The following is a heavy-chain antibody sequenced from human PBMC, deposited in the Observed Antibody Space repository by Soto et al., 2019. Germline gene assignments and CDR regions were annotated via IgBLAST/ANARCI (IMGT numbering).Heavy chain of an antibody. D-gene: IGHD2-15*01. J-gene: IGHJ3*02. CDR1: GGSISSGGYY. V-gene: IGHV4-31*03. CDR3: ARGAYCSGGSCSAFDI. Sequence: PSETLSLTCTVSGGSISSGGYYWSWIRQHPGKGLEWIGYIYYSGSTYYNPSLKSRVTISVDTPKNQFSLKLSSVTAADTAVYYCARGAYCSGGSCSAFDIWGQGTMVTVSS. CDR2: IYYSGST.